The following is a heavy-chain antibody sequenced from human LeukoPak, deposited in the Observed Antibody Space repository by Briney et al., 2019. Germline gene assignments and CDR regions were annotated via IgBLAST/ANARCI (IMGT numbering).Heavy chain of an antibody. V-gene: IGHV3-30-3*01. CDR3: ARSYCGGDCYSRPIDY. CDR2: ISYDGSNK. CDR1: GFTFSSYA. D-gene: IGHD2-21*02. J-gene: IGHJ4*02. Sequence: GGSLRLSCAASGFTFSSYAMHWVHQAPGKGLEWVAVISYDGSNKYYADSVKGRFTISRDNSKNTLYLQMNSLRAEDTAMYYCARSYCGGDCYSRPIDYWGQGTLVTVSS.